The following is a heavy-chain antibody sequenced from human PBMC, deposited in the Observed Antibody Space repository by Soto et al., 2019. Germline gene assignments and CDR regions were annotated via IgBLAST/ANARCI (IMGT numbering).Heavy chain of an antibody. Sequence: EVQQVESGGGLVQPGGSLRLSCAASGFTFSTYWMTWVRQPPGKGLEWVANMDQDGSETYYVDSVRGRFTVSRDNAKNSRYLQMNSLRVEDTAVYYCVCGGSFFIYWGHGTLVTVSP. CDR2: MDQDGSET. CDR1: GFTFSTYW. J-gene: IGHJ4*01. CDR3: VCGGSFFIY. V-gene: IGHV3-7*01. D-gene: IGHD3-16*01.